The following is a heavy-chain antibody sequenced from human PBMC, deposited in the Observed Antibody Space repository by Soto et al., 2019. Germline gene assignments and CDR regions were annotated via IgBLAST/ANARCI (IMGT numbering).Heavy chain of an antibody. J-gene: IGHJ2*01. V-gene: IGHV3-74*01. Sequence: EVQLVESGGGLVQPGGSLRLSCAASGFTFSSYWMHWVRQAPGKGLVWVSRINSDGSSTSYADSVKGRFTISRDNAKNRLYVQMNSLRAEDTAGYYCARDRHGRWYFVLWGRGTLVTVSS. CDR2: INSDGSST. CDR1: GFTFSSYW. CDR3: ARDRHGRWYFVL.